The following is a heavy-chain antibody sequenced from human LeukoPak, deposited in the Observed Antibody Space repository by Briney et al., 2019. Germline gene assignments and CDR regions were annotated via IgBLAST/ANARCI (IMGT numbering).Heavy chain of an antibody. J-gene: IGHJ4*02. CDR2: ISSSSATI. Sequence: PGGSLRLSCAASGFTLGSYSMNWVRQAPGKGLEWLSFISSSSATIYSADSVKGRFTISRDNAKNSLYLQMNSLRAEDTAVYYCARSVLTYYYGSGSYMSGDLDYWGQGTLVTVSS. CDR1: GFTLGSYS. D-gene: IGHD3-10*01. V-gene: IGHV3-48*04. CDR3: ARSVLTYYYGSGSYMSGDLDY.